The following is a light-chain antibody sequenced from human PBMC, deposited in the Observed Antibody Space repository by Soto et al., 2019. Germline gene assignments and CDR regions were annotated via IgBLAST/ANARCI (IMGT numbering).Light chain of an antibody. V-gene: IGLV2-14*01. CDR3: GSYSSTDTPFV. J-gene: IGLJ1*01. CDR1: STDVGGYNY. Sequence: QSVLAQPSSVSGSPGQSITISCTGTSTDVGGYNYVSWYQHHSGKAPKLLIYEVTNRPSGISDRFSGSKSVNTASLTISGLQAEDESDYYCGSYSSTDTPFVFGTGPKLTVL. CDR2: EVT.